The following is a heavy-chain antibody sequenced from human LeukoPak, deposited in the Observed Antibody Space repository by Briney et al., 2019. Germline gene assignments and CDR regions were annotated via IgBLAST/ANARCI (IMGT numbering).Heavy chain of an antibody. J-gene: IGHJ4*02. CDR3: ARGLDS. D-gene: IGHD4-11*01. V-gene: IGHV3-48*02. CDR2: ISSSGSTI. CDR1: GFTFSSYS. Sequence: GGSLRRSCAASGFTFSSYSMNWVRQAPGKGLEWVSYISSSGSTIYYADSVKGRFSISRDNAKNSPYLQMNDLRDEDSAVYYCARGLDSWGQGTLVTVSS.